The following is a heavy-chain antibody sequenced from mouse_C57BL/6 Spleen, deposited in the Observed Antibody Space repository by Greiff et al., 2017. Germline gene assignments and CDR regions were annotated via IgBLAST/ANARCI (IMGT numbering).Heavy chain of an antibody. V-gene: IGHV3-6*01. CDR2: ISYDGSN. J-gene: IGHJ2*01. Sequence: VQLKESGPGLVKPSQSLSLTCSVTGYSITSGYYWNWIRQFPGNKLEWMGYISYDGSNNYNPSLKNRISITRDTSKNQFFLKLNSVTTEDTATYYCAREYFDYWGQGTTRTVSS. CDR3: AREYFDY. CDR1: GYSITSGYY.